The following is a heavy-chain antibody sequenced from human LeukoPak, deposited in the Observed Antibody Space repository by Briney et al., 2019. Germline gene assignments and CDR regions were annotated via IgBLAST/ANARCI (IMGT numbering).Heavy chain of an antibody. CDR3: ARSDLGTITAEPFNY. V-gene: IGHV1-18*01. CDR2: ISGYQGST. D-gene: IGHD5-24*01. Sequence: ASVKVSCKASGYTFTNYGITWVRQAPGQGLEWMGWISGYQGSTKYAQNFQGRVTMTIDTSTSTAYMDLRSLRSDDTAIYFCARSDLGTITAEPFNYWGQGTLVAVSS. J-gene: IGHJ4*02. CDR1: GYTFTNYG.